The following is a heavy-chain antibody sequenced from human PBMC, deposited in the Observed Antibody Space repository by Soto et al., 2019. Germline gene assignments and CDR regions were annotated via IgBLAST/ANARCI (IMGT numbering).Heavy chain of an antibody. CDR2: ISAYNGNT. CDR3: ASGWFGEFVYYFDY. V-gene: IGHV1-18*01. CDR1: CYTFSSYG. J-gene: IGHJ4*02. D-gene: IGHD3-10*01. Sequence: GASVKVSCKTSCYTFSSYGISWVRQAPGQGLEWMGWISAYNGNTNYAQKLQGRVTMTTDTSTSTAYMELRSLRSDDTAVYYCASGWFGEFVYYFDYWGQGTLVTVSS.